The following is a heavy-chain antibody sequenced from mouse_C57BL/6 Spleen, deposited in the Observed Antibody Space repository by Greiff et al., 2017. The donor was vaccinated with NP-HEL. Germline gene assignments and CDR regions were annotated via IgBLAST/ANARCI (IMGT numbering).Heavy chain of an antibody. Sequence: QVQLQQSGAELVRPGASVTLSCKASGYTFTDYEMHWVKQTPVHGLEWIGAIDPETGGTAYNQKFKGKAILTADKSSSTAYMELRSLTSEDSAVYYCTRGGGVRGWFAYWGQGTLVTVSA. V-gene: IGHV1-15*01. D-gene: IGHD2-2*01. CDR1: GYTFTDYE. J-gene: IGHJ3*01. CDR2: IDPETGGT. CDR3: TRGGGVRGWFAY.